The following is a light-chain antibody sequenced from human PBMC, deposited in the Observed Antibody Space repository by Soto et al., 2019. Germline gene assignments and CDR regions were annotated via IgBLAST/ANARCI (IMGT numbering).Light chain of an antibody. CDR1: SSEVGAYNF. J-gene: IGLJ1*01. CDR3: SAYAGSNNYV. V-gene: IGLV2-8*01. Sequence: QSALTQPPSASGSPGQSVTISCTGTSSEVGAYNFLSWYQQHPGKAPKLMIYEVSKRPSGVPDRFSGSKSGNTASLTVSGLQAEAEADYYCSAYAGSNNYVFGTGTKLTVL. CDR2: EVS.